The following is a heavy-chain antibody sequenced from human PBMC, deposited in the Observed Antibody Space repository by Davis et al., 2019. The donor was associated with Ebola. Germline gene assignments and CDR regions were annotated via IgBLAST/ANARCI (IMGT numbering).Heavy chain of an antibody. J-gene: IGHJ3*02. Sequence: AASVKVSCKASGGTFSSYAISWVRQAPGQGLEWMGGIIPIFGTANYAQKFQGRVTITADESTSAAYMELSSLRSEDTAVYYCARAREGYCSGGTCYSSFAFDIWGQGTMVTVSS. CDR3: ARAREGYCSGGTCYSSFAFDI. V-gene: IGHV1-69*13. CDR1: GGTFSSYA. D-gene: IGHD2-15*01. CDR2: IIPIFGTA.